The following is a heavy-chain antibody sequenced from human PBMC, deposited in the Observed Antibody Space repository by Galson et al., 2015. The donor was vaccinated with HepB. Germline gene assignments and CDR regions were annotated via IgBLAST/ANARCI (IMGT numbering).Heavy chain of an antibody. Sequence: SLRLSCAVSGFSFSNSAMTWVRQAPGRGLEWISGISISGRNTYYADSVKGRFTISRDNSKNTVFLQMNSLRAEDTAAYYCAKEEVPNDYWGQGTLVTVSS. CDR1: GFSFSNSA. CDR2: ISISGRNT. CDR3: AKEEVPNDY. J-gene: IGHJ4*02. V-gene: IGHV3-23*01. D-gene: IGHD4/OR15-4a*01.